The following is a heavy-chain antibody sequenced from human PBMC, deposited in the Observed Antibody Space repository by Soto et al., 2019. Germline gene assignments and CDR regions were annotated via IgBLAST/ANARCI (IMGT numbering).Heavy chain of an antibody. D-gene: IGHD2-21*01. CDR1: GFIFSHAW. CDR2: VKNNGGAT. Sequence: EVQLVESGGDLVKPGGSLRLSCAASGFIFSHAWFHWVRQPPGKGLELVGRVKNNGGATDYVPSVKGRFTISRDDSKDMVYLQMSSLRTEDTAIYYCAADLGPAYDSNNGFDPWGQGTLVSVSS. J-gene: IGHJ5*02. V-gene: IGHV3-15*07. CDR3: AADLGPAYDSNNGFDP.